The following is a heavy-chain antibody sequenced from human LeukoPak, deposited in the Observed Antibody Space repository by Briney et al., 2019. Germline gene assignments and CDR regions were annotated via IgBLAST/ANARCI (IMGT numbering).Heavy chain of an antibody. CDR3: ARDLSRQWFGPKVYYYYMDV. CDR1: GGTFSSYA. D-gene: IGHD3-10*01. V-gene: IGHV1-69*05. Sequence: SSVKVSCKASGGTFSSYAISWVRQAPGQGLEWMGRTIPIFGTANYAQKFQGRVTITTDESTSTAYMELSSLRSEDTAVYYCARDLSRQWFGPKVYYYYMDVWGKGTTVTVSS. J-gene: IGHJ6*03. CDR2: TIPIFGTA.